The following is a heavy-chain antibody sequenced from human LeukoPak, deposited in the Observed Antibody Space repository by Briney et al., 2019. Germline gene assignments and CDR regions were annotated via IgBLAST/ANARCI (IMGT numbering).Heavy chain of an antibody. J-gene: IGHJ3*02. CDR3: AREERELWPLAFDI. D-gene: IGHD2-21*01. CDR2: IIPIFGTA. V-gene: IGHV1-69*01. Sequence: SVKVSCKASVGTFSSYAISWVRQAPGQGLEWMGVIIPIFGTANYAQKFQGRATITADESTSTAYLELSSLRSEDTAVYYCAREERELWPLAFDIWGQGTMVTVSS. CDR1: VGTFSSYA.